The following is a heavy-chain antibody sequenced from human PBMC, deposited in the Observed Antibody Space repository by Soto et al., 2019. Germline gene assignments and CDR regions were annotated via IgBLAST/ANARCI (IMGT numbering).Heavy chain of an antibody. CDR2: ISRSGSTI. D-gene: IGHD3-22*01. CDR3: ARDRFYYYDSSGYYGPTYYYYGMDV. J-gene: IGHJ6*02. CDR1: GFTFSDYY. Sequence: GGSLRLSCAASGFTFSDYYMSWIRQAPGKGLEWVSYISRSGSTIYYADSVKGRFTISRDNAKNSLYLQMNSLRAEDTAVYYCARDRFYYYDSSGYYGPTYYYYGMDVWGQGTTVTVSS. V-gene: IGHV3-11*01.